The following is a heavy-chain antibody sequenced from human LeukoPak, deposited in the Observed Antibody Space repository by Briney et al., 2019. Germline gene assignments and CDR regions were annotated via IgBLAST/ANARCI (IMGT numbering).Heavy chain of an antibody. CDR3: AKNYYNSGGPKLHYTWFAP. CDR1: GGSISSYY. J-gene: IGHJ5*02. CDR2: IYTSGST. D-gene: IGHD3-22*01. Sequence: SETLSLTCTVSGGSISSYYWSWIRQPAGKGLEWIGRIYTSGSTNYNPSLKSRVTMSVDTSKNHFSLKLRSVTAADTAVYYCAKNYYNSGGPKLHYTWFAPWAREPRS. V-gene: IGHV4-4*07.